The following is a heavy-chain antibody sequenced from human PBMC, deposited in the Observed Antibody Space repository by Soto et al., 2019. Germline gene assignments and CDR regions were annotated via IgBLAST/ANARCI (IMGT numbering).Heavy chain of an antibody. V-gene: IGHV4-4*02. CDR2: IYHSGST. Sequence: SETLSLTCAVSGGSISSSNWWSWVRQPPGKGLEWIGEIYHSGSTNYNPSLKSRVTISVDKSKNQFSLKLSSVTAADTAVYYCARDQSGELELRYGMDVWGQGTTVTVSS. J-gene: IGHJ6*02. CDR1: GGSISSSNW. D-gene: IGHD1-7*01. CDR3: ARDQSGELELRYGMDV.